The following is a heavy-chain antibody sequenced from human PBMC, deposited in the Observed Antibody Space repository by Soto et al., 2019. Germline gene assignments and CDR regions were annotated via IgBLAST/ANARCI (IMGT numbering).Heavy chain of an antibody. CDR1: GGSISDYY. CDR3: ARDREYSDTSGLYFDY. Sequence: SETLSLTCSVSGGSISDYYWSWIRQPPGKGLEWIGYTYYGWNTNYNPSLKSRVTISVDTSKNQFSLKLISVTAADTAVYYCARDREYSDTSGLYFDYWGQGTLVTVSS. V-gene: IGHV4-59*01. J-gene: IGHJ4*02. D-gene: IGHD3-22*01. CDR2: TYYGWNT.